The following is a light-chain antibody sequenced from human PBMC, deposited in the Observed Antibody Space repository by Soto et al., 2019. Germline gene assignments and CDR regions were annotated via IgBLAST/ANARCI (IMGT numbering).Light chain of an antibody. V-gene: IGLV2-8*01. J-gene: IGLJ1*01. CDR3: CSHAGSNNFYV. Sequence: QSVLTQPPSASGSPGQSVTISCTGTSSDVGGYNYVSWYQQHPGKAPKLMIYEVNKRPSGVPERFSGSKSGNTASLPVSGLQAEDEADYYCCSHAGSNNFYVFGTGTKLTVL. CDR2: EVN. CDR1: SSDVGGYNY.